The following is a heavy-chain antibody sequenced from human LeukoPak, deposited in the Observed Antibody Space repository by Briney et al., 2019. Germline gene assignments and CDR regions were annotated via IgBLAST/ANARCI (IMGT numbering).Heavy chain of an antibody. CDR1: GGSFSGYY. CDR2: INHSGST. CDR3: ARGAVAGLYYFDY. D-gene: IGHD6-19*01. Sequence: SETLSLTCAVYGGSFSGYYWSWIRQPPGKGLEWIGEINHSGSTNYNPSLKSRATISVDTSKNQFSLKLSSVTAADTAVYYCARGAVAGLYYFDYWGQGTLVTVSS. V-gene: IGHV4-34*01. J-gene: IGHJ4*02.